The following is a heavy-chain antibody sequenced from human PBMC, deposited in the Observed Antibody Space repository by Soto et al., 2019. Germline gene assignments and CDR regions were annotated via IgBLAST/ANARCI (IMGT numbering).Heavy chain of an antibody. CDR1: GFTFSSYA. CDR3: ARGIAAAGHNGFDP. D-gene: IGHD6-13*01. CDR2: ISYDGSNK. Sequence: QVQLVESGGGVVQPGRSLRLSCAASGFTFSSYAMHWVRQAPGKGLEWVAVISYDGSNKYYADSVKGRFTISRDNSKNTLYLQMNSLRAEDTAVYYCARGIAAAGHNGFDPWGQGTLVTVSS. V-gene: IGHV3-30-3*01. J-gene: IGHJ5*02.